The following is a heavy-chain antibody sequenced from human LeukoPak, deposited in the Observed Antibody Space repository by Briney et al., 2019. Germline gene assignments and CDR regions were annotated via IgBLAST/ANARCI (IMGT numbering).Heavy chain of an antibody. CDR3: GRGVQSFDP. J-gene: IGHJ5*02. Sequence: ASVKVSCKASGYNFRAYYIHWVRQAPGQGLEWLGYIRPMTGDTNYAQKFQDRVTFSMDTATATAYMEVRSLRSDDTAFYYCGRGVQSFDPWGQGTLVTVSS. CDR2: IRPMTGDT. CDR1: GYNFRAYY. V-gene: IGHV1-2*02.